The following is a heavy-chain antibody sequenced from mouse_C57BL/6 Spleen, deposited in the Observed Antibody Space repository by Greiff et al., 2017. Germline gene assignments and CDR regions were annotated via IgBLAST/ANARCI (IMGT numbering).Heavy chain of an antibody. V-gene: IGHV1-15*01. Sequence: QVQLKQSGAELVRPGASVTLSCKASGYTFTDYEMHWVKQTPVHGLEWIGAIDPETGGTAYNQKFKGKAILTADKSSSTAYMELRSLTSEDSAVYYCTRRFDYGSWFAYWGQGTLVTVSA. CDR3: TRRFDYGSWFAY. J-gene: IGHJ3*01. D-gene: IGHD2-4*01. CDR2: IDPETGGT. CDR1: GYTFTDYE.